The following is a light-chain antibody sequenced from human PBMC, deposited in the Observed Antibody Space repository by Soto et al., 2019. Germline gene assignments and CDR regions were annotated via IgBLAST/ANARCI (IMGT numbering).Light chain of an antibody. CDR1: QTVRNNY. CDR3: QQFSSYPLT. J-gene: IGKJ4*01. CDR2: DAS. V-gene: IGKV3-20*01. Sequence: EFVLTQSPGTLSLSPGERATLSCRASQTVRNNYLAWYQQKPGQAPRLLIYDASSRATGIPDRFSGGGSGTDFTLTICRLVREDLAVYYCQQFSSYPLTFGGGTKVEIK.